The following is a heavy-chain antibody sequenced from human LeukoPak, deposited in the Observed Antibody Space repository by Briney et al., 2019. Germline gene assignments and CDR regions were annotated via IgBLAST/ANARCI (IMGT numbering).Heavy chain of an antibody. D-gene: IGHD4/OR15-4a*01. CDR3: VPSANYYYFDY. CDR2: INPKSGGT. J-gene: IGHJ4*02. Sequence: GASVKVSCKASGYTFTNYYMHWVRQAPGLGFEWMGWINPKSGGTSYPQKFQGRLTMTRDTSISTAYMELSRLRSDDTAVYYCVPSANYYYFDYWGQGTPVTVSS. CDR1: GYTFTNYY. V-gene: IGHV1-2*02.